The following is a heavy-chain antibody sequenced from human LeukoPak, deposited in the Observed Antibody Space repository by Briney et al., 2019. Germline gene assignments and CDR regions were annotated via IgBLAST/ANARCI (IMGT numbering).Heavy chain of an antibody. D-gene: IGHD3-9*01. CDR3: ARGGYFDWLENFQH. Sequence: SETLSLTCTVSGGSISSSSYYWGWIRQPPGKGLEWIGSIYYSGSTYYNPSLKSRVTISVDTSKNQFSLKLSSVTAADTAVYYCARGGYFDWLENFQHWGQGTLVTVSS. V-gene: IGHV4-39*01. J-gene: IGHJ1*01. CDR1: GGSISSSSYY. CDR2: IYYSGST.